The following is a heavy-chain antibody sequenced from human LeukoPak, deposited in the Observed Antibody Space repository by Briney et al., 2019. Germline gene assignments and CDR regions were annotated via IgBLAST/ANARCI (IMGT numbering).Heavy chain of an antibody. Sequence: GGSLRLSCAASGFTFSSYEMNWVRQAPGKGLEWVSYISSSGSTIYHADSVKGRFTISRDNAKNSLYLQMNSLRAEDTAVYYCARDSGSYLTFDYWGQGTLVTVSS. V-gene: IGHV3-48*03. J-gene: IGHJ4*02. CDR1: GFTFSSYE. CDR3: ARDSGSYLTFDY. CDR2: ISSSGSTI. D-gene: IGHD1-26*01.